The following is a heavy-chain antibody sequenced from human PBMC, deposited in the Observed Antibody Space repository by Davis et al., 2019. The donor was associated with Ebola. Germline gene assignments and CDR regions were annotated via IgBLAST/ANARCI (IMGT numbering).Heavy chain of an antibody. J-gene: IGHJ4*02. CDR3: ARARIGGSYFDY. Sequence: GESLKISCAVSGFTFSNYNMNWVRQTPGKGLEWVAVISYDGSNKYYADSVKGRFTISRDNSKNTLYLQMNSLRAGDTAVYYCARARIGGSYFDYWGQGTLVTVSS. CDR1: GFTFSNYN. D-gene: IGHD1-26*01. CDR2: ISYDGSNK. V-gene: IGHV3-30-3*01.